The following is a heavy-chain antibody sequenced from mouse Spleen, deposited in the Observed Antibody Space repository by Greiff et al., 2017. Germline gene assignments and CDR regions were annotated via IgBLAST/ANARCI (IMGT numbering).Heavy chain of an antibody. J-gene: IGHJ1*03. CDR2: IDPSDSYT. V-gene: IGHV1-69*01. CDR1: GYTFTSYW. D-gene: IGHD2-3*01. Sequence: QVQLQQPGAELVMPGASVKLSCKASGYTFTSYWMHWVKQRPGQGLEWIGEIDPSDSYTNYNQKFKGKATLTVDKSSSTAYMQLSSLTSEDSAVYYCARRLSGLYWYFDVWGTGTTVTVSS. CDR3: ARRLSGLYWYFDV.